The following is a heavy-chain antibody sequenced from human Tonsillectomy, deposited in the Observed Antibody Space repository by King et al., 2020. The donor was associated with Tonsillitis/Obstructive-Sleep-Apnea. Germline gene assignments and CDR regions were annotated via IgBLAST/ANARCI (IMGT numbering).Heavy chain of an antibody. CDR3: ARGVDGYCSGGSCYSGFDS. Sequence: QLQESGPGLVKPSETLSLTCTVSGASISSYYWSWIRQPPGKGLEWSGYIYYSGSTNYNPSLKSRVTISVDTSKNQFSLKLSSVTAADTAVYYCARGVDGYCSGGSCYSGFDSWGQGTLVTVSS. CDR1: GASISSYY. CDR2: IYYSGST. V-gene: IGHV4-59*08. J-gene: IGHJ4*02. D-gene: IGHD2-15*01.